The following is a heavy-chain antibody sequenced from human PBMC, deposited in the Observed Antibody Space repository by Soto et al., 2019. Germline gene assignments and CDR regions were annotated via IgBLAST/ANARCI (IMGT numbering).Heavy chain of an antibody. D-gene: IGHD3-10*01. CDR2: IKPSGGST. J-gene: IGHJ5*02. V-gene: IGHV1-46*01. CDR3: ARDQVEDVWFGELSKNWFDP. Sequence: QVQLVQSGAEVKKPGASVKVSCKASGYTFTSYYMHWVRQAPGQGLEWVGIIKPSGGSTSYAQKFQGRVTMTRDTSTSTVYMELSSLRSEDTAVYYCARDQVEDVWFGELSKNWFDPWGQGTLVTVSS. CDR1: GYTFTSYY.